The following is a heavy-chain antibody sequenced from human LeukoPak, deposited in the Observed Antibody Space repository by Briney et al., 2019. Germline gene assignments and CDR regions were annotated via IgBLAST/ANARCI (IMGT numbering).Heavy chain of an antibody. J-gene: IGHJ4*02. V-gene: IGHV3-23*01. D-gene: IGHD2-8*01. CDR2: ISGSGGST. Sequence: GGSPRLSCAASGFTLSSYAMSWVRQAPGKGLEWVSAISGSGGSTYYADSVKGRFTISRDNSKNTLYLQMNSLRAEDTAVYYCATNRYCTNGVCYLFVYWGQGTLVTVSS. CDR1: GFTLSSYA. CDR3: ATNRYCTNGVCYLFVY.